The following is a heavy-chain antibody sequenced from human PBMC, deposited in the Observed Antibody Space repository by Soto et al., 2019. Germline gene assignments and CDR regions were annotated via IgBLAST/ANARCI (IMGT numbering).Heavy chain of an antibody. V-gene: IGHV3-48*01. CDR2: ISSSSSTI. CDR3: ARDSGGDFDWLPTPDAFDI. D-gene: IGHD3-9*01. J-gene: IGHJ3*02. CDR1: GFTFSSYS. Sequence: GGSLRLSCAASGFTFSSYSMNWVRQAPGKGLEWVSYISSSSSTIYYADSVKGRFTISRDNAKNSLYLQMNSLRAEDTAVYYCARDSGGDFDWLPTPDAFDIWGQGTMVTVSS.